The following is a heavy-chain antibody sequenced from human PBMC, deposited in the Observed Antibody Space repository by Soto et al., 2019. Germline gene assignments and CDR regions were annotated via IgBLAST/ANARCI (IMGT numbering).Heavy chain of an antibody. V-gene: IGHV3-11*06. CDR1: GFTFSDYN. D-gene: IGHD2-15*01. CDR2: ISPGSRYP. Sequence: GGSLRLSCASSGFTFSDYNMSRIRQAPGKGLEWLSYISPGSRYPAYADSVKGRFTISRDNARRSLSLQMNSLTVDDTAIYYCVRGGGGGLFDPWGQGSMVSISS. J-gene: IGHJ5*02. CDR3: VRGGGGGLFDP.